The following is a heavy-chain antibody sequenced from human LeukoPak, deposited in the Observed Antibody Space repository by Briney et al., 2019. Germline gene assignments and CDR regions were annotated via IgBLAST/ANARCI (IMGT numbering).Heavy chain of an antibody. D-gene: IGHD2-21*02. CDR3: ARGYCGGDCPTDY. Sequence: ASVKVSCKASGYTFTCYYMHWVRQAPGQGLEWMGWINPNSGGTNYAQKFQGRVTMTRDTSISTAYMELSRLRSDDTAVYYCARGYCGGDCPTDYWGQGTLVTVSS. V-gene: IGHV1-2*02. CDR2: INPNSGGT. J-gene: IGHJ4*02. CDR1: GYTFTCYY.